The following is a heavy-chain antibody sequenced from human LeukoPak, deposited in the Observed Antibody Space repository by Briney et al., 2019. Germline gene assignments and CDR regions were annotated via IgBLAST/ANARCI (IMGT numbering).Heavy chain of an antibody. CDR3: AREGHGDYGLDY. Sequence: PGGSLRLSCAASGFTFSSYGMHWVRQAPGKGLEWVEVIWYDGSNKYYADSVKGRFTISRDNSKNTLYLQMNSLRAEDTAVYYCAREGHGDYGLDYWGQGTLVTVSS. D-gene: IGHD4-17*01. CDR2: IWYDGSNK. CDR1: GFTFSSYG. J-gene: IGHJ4*02. V-gene: IGHV3-33*01.